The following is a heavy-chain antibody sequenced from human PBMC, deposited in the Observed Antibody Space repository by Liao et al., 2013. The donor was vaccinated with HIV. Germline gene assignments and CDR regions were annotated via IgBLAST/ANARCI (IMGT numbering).Heavy chain of an antibody. CDR2: INFRGAA. J-gene: IGHJ4*02. D-gene: IGHD2-21*01. Sequence: VQLQQWGAGLVKPSETLSLTCGLSGGSFSYYYWSWIRQSPGKGLEWIGEINFRGAANYNPSLKSRATTSVDTSKKLLSLRLTSVTAGDTAVYYCARGGVDYFDLWGQGTLVTVSS. CDR3: ARGGVDYFDL. CDR1: GGSFSYYY. V-gene: IGHV4-34*01.